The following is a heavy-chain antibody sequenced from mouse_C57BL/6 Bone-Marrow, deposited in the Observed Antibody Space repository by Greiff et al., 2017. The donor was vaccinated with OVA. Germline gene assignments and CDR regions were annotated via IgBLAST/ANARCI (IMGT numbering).Heavy chain of an antibody. D-gene: IGHD1-1*01. J-gene: IGHJ1*03. CDR3: ARPITTVVAWYFDV. CDR1: GYTFTSYW. CDR2: INPSNGGT. V-gene: IGHV1-53*01. Sequence: QVQLQQPGTELVKPGASVKLSCKASGYTFTSYWMHWVKQRPGQGLEWIGNINPSNGGTNYNEKFKSKATLTVDKSSSTAYMQLSSLTSEDSAVYDCARPITTVVAWYFDVWGTGTTVTVSS.